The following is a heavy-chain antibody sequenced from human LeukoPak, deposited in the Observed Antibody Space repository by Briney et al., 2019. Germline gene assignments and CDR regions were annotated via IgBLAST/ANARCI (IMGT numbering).Heavy chain of an antibody. D-gene: IGHD3-22*01. CDR3: ARVGVIGSPYYYYMDV. V-gene: IGHV1-8*03. Sequence: GASVKISCKASGYTFTSYDINWVRQATGQGLEWMGWMNPNSGNTGYAQKFQGRATITRNTSISTAYMELSSLRSEDTAVYYCARVGVIGSPYYYYMDVWGKGTTVTVSS. CDR1: GYTFTSYD. J-gene: IGHJ6*03. CDR2: MNPNSGNT.